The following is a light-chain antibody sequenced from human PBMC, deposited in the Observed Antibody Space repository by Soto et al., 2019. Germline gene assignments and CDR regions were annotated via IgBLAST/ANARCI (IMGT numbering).Light chain of an antibody. CDR1: QGIGSA. J-gene: IGKJ4*01. V-gene: IGKV1D-13*01. CDR2: DAS. Sequence: AIQLTQSPSSLSASVGDRVTITCRASQGIGSALAWYQQKPGKAPKLLIYDASSLESGVPSRFSGSGSGTDFTLTISSLQPEDFATYYCHQFQNYPPLTFGGGTKVEIK. CDR3: HQFQNYPPLT.